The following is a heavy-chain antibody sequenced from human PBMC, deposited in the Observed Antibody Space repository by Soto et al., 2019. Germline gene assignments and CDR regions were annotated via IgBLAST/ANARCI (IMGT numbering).Heavy chain of an antibody. CDR1: GFTFSSYA. J-gene: IGHJ6*02. CDR2: ISGSGDST. Sequence: GGSLRLSCAASGFTFSSYAMSWVRLAPGKGLEWVSAISGSGDSTCYADSVKGRFTISRDNSKNTLYLQMNSLRAEDTAVYYCARDRYDFWSGYYPSYYYYGMDVWGQGTTVTVS. D-gene: IGHD3-3*01. V-gene: IGHV3-23*01. CDR3: ARDRYDFWSGYYPSYYYYGMDV.